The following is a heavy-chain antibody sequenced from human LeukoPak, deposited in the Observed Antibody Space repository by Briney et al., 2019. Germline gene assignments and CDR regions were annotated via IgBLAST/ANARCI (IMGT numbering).Heavy chain of an antibody. CDR1: GFTFSNYG. D-gene: IGHD5-18*01. V-gene: IGHV3-33*01. Sequence: TGGSLRLSCAASGFTFSNYGMHWVRQAPGKGLEWVAVIWYDGSNKCYADSVKGRFTISRDNSKIILYLQINSLRAEDTAVYYCARDASDTAMVGYFQHWGQGTLVTVSS. CDR2: IWYDGSNK. J-gene: IGHJ1*01. CDR3: ARDASDTAMVGYFQH.